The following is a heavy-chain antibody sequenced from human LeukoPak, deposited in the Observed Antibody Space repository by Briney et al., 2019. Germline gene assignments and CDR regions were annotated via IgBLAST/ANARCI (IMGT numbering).Heavy chain of an antibody. Sequence: ASVKVSCKASGYTFTTYAMNWVRQAPGQGLEWMGWINTNTGNPTYAQGFTGRFVFSLDTSVSTAYLQISSLKAEDTAVYYCARDTYSSGWPTHYYYGMDVWGQGTTVTVSS. V-gene: IGHV7-4-1*02. CDR2: INTNTGNP. CDR1: GYTFTTYA. CDR3: ARDTYSSGWPTHYYYGMDV. D-gene: IGHD6-19*01. J-gene: IGHJ6*02.